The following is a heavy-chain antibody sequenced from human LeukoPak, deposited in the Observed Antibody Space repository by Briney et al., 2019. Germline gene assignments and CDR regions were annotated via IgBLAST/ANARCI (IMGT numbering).Heavy chain of an antibody. D-gene: IGHD3-22*01. Sequence: TGGSLRLYCAASGFTFSSYAMSWVRQAPGKGLEWVSAISGSGGSTYYADSVKGRFTISRDNSKNTLYLQMNSLRAEDTAVYYCAKQTYDSSGYYPLFDYWGQGTLVTVSS. CDR1: GFTFSSYA. J-gene: IGHJ4*02. CDR3: AKQTYDSSGYYPLFDY. CDR2: ISGSGGST. V-gene: IGHV3-23*01.